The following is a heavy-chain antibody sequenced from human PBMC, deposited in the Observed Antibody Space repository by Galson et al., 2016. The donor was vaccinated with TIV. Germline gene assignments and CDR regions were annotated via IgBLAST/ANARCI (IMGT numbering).Heavy chain of an antibody. D-gene: IGHD1-26*01. CDR2: INAGNGNT. CDR3: ARDSPHSGSYSWFDY. V-gene: IGHV1-3*01. J-gene: IGHJ4*02. Sequence: SVKVSCKASGYTFTNYIMHWVRQAPGQRLEWMGWINAGNGNTKYSQKFQGGVTMTRDTSISTAYMELSRLRSDDTAVYYCARDSPHSGSYSWFDYWGQGTLVTVSS. CDR1: GYTFTNYI.